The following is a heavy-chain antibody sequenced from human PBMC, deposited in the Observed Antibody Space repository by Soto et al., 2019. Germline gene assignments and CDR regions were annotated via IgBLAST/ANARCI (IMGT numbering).Heavy chain of an antibody. Sequence: SETLSLTCAVYGGSFSGYYWSWIRQPPGKGLEWIGEINHSGSTNYNPSLKSRVTISVDTSKNQFSLKLSSVTAADTAVYYCARVYTPVSDSSGYYYVLDYWGQGTLVTVSS. D-gene: IGHD3-22*01. CDR2: INHSGST. J-gene: IGHJ4*02. CDR3: ARVYTPVSDSSGYYYVLDY. CDR1: GGSFSGYY. V-gene: IGHV4-34*01.